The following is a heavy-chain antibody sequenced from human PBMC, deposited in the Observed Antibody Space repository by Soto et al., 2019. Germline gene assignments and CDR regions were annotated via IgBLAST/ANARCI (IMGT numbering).Heavy chain of an antibody. CDR3: ARGAWFGELLSYFDY. D-gene: IGHD3-10*01. V-gene: IGHV4-31*03. CDR1: GGSISSGGYY. Sequence: SETLSLTCTVSGGSISSGGYYWSWIRQHPGKGLEWIGYIYYSGSTYYNPSLKSRVTISVDTSKNQFSLKLSSVTAADTAVYYCARGAWFGELLSYFDYWGQGTLVTVSS. CDR2: IYYSGST. J-gene: IGHJ4*02.